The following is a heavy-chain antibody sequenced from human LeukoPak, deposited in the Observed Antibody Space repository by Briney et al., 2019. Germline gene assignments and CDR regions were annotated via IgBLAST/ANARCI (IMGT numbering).Heavy chain of an antibody. V-gene: IGHV4-59*01. D-gene: IGHD3-16*02. CDR2: IYYSGST. J-gene: IGHJ3*02. CDR3: ARDQYDYVWGSYRAYTPDAFDI. CDR1: GGSISSYY. Sequence: SETLSLTCTVSGGSISSYYWSWIRQPPGKGLEWIGYIYYSGSTNYNPSLKSRVTISVDTSKNQFSLKLSSVTAADTAVCYCARDQYDYVWGSYRAYTPDAFDIWGQGTMVTVSS.